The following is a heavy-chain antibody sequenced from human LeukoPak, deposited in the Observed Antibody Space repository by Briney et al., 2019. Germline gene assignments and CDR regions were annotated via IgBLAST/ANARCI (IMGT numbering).Heavy chain of an antibody. V-gene: IGHV4-59*01. Sequence: ASETLSLTCTVSGGSISSYYWSWIRQPPGKGLEWIGYIYYSGSTNYNPSLKSRVTISVDTSKNQFSLKLSSVTAADTAVYYCAKDRPTGDSNGYPSIWGQGTRVTVSS. D-gene: IGHD3-22*01. CDR1: GGSISSYY. CDR2: IYYSGST. CDR3: AKDRPTGDSNGYPSI. J-gene: IGHJ4*02.